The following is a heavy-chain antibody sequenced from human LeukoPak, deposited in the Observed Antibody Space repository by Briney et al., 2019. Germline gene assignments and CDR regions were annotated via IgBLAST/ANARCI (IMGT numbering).Heavy chain of an antibody. V-gene: IGHV4-61*08. CDR3: ARGYCSGGSCYSAAFDI. Sequence: PSETLSLTCAVSGGSISSGGYSWSWIRQPPGKGLEWIGYIYYSGSTNYNPSLKSRVTISVDTSKNQFSLKLSSVTAADTAVYYCARGYCSGGSCYSAAFDIWGQGTMVTVSS. CDR1: GGSISSGGYS. D-gene: IGHD2-15*01. J-gene: IGHJ3*02. CDR2: IYYSGST.